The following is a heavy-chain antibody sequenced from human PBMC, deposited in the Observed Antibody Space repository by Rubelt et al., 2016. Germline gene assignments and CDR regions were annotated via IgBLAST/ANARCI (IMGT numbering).Heavy chain of an antibody. CDR2: GT. J-gene: IGHJ5*02. Sequence: GTNYNPSLKSRVTISVDTSKNQFSLKLSSVTAADTAVYYCASRYYDFWSGYYLWFDPWGQGTLVTVSS. CDR3: ASRYYDFWSGYYLWFDP. D-gene: IGHD3-3*01. V-gene: IGHV4-4*08.